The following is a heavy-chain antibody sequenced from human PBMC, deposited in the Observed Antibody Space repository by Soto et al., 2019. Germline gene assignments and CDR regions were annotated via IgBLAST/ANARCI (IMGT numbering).Heavy chain of an antibody. J-gene: IGHJ4*02. CDR1: GFTFSSNW. Sequence: EVQLVESGGGLVQPGGSLRLSCAASGFTFSSNWMHWVRQAPGKGLVWVSSITSDGSSTSYADSVRGRFTISRDNAKNTLYLQMNNLRAEDTAVYYCVRVGSGCGFDYWGQGTLVTVSS. CDR3: VRVGSGCGFDY. CDR2: ITSDGSST. V-gene: IGHV3-74*01. D-gene: IGHD5-12*01.